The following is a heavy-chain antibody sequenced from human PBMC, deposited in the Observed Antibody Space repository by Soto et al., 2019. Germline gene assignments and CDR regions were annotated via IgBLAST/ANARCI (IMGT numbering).Heavy chain of an antibody. Sequence: EVQLLESGGGLVQPGGSLRLSCAASGFTFSSYAMSWVRQAPGKGLEWVSAISGSGGSTYYADSVKGRFTISRDNSKNTLYLQMNSLRAEDTAVYYCAKVGYGGNSRRNSWFDPWGQGTLVTVSS. J-gene: IGHJ5*02. CDR2: ISGSGGST. CDR1: GFTFSSYA. V-gene: IGHV3-23*01. CDR3: AKVGYGGNSRRNSWFDP. D-gene: IGHD4-17*01.